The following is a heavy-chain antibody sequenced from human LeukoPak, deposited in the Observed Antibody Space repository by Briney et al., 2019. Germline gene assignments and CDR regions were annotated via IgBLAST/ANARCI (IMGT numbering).Heavy chain of an antibody. J-gene: IGHJ4*02. V-gene: IGHV3-48*02. D-gene: IGHD3-10*01. CDR3: ARVLRGLYNLGD. CDR1: GFSLSISG. Sequence: GGSLRLSCEASGFSLSISGMNWVRQAPGKGLEGVSYISSSSDLMSYVAPVEGRFTVARDNAKNSLFLQMNSLRDEDTAVYYCARVLRGLYNLGDWGQGTLVTVSS. CDR2: ISSSSDLM.